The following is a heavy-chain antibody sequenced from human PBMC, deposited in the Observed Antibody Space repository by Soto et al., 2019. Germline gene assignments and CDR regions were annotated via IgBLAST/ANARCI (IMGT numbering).Heavy chain of an antibody. CDR2: INAGNGNT. CDR3: ARGWIQLWPKTAMVNNYFDY. Sequence: ASVKVSCKASGYTFTSYAMHWVRQAPGQRLEWMGWINAGNGNTKYSQKFQGRVTITRDTSASTAYMELSSLRSEDTAVYYCARGWIQLWPKTAMVNNYFDYWGQGTLVTVSS. J-gene: IGHJ4*02. D-gene: IGHD5-18*01. V-gene: IGHV1-3*01. CDR1: GYTFTSYA.